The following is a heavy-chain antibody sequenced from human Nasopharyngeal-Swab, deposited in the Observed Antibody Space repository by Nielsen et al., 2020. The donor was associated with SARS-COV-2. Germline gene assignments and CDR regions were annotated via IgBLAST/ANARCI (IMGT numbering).Heavy chain of an antibody. CDR3: ARLGTESYHYYSLDV. CDR2: ISSSSYI. J-gene: IGHJ6*02. CDR1: GFTFSSYN. D-gene: IGHD1-1*01. V-gene: IGHV3-21*01. Sequence: GESLKISCAASGFTFSSYNMNWVRQAPGKGLEWVSSISSSSYIYYADSVKGRFTISRDNAKKSLYLQMNSLRAEDTAVYYCARLGTESYHYYSLDVWGQGTTVTVSS.